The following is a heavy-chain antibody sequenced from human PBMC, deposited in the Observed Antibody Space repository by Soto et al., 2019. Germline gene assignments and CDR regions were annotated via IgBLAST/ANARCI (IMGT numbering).Heavy chain of an antibody. CDR1: VGSISSYY. Sequence: SXTLSLTCTVSVGSISSYYWSWIRQPAGKGLEWIGRIYTSGSTNYNPSLKSRVTMSVDTSKNQFSLKLSSVTAADTAVYYCARGMVGSYSNWFDTWGQGTLVTVS. J-gene: IGHJ5*02. D-gene: IGHD1-26*01. V-gene: IGHV4-4*07. CDR2: IYTSGST. CDR3: ARGMVGSYSNWFDT.